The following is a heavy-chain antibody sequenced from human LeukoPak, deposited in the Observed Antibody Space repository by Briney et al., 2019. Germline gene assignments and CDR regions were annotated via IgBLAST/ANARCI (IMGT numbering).Heavy chain of an antibody. CDR2: IYTSGST. J-gene: IGHJ3*02. CDR3: ARTDQMGDDAFDI. Sequence: SETLSLTCTVSGGSISSYYWSWIRQPPGKGLEWIGRIYTSGSTNYNPSLKSRVTISVDTSKNQFSLKLSSVTAADTAVYYCARTDQMGDDAFDIWGQGTMVTVSS. D-gene: IGHD3-16*01. V-gene: IGHV4-4*08. CDR1: GGSISSYY.